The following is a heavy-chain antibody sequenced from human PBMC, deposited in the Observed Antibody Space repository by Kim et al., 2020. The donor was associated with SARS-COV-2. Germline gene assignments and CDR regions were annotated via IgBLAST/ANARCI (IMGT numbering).Heavy chain of an antibody. CDR2: INHSGST. CDR1: GGSFSGYY. Sequence: SETLSLTCAVYGGSFSGYYWSWIRQPPGKGLEWIGEINHSGSTNYNPSLKSRVTISVDTSKNQFSLKLSSVTAADTAVYYCARVKRLYNWFDPWGQGTLVTVSS. CDR3: ARVKRLYNWFDP. V-gene: IGHV4-34*01. J-gene: IGHJ5*02. D-gene: IGHD3-22*01.